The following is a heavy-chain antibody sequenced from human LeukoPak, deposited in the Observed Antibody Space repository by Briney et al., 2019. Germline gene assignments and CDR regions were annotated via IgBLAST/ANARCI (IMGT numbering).Heavy chain of an antibody. Sequence: GESLKISCKASGYSFSTYWIGWVRQMPGKGLEWMGIIYPGDSDTRYSPSFQGQVTISADKSISTAYLQWSSLKASDTAMYYCARSGTYYYDSSGLSWFDPWGQGTLVTVSS. V-gene: IGHV5-51*01. CDR2: IYPGDSDT. CDR3: ARSGTYYYDSSGLSWFDP. J-gene: IGHJ5*02. D-gene: IGHD3-22*01. CDR1: GYSFSTYW.